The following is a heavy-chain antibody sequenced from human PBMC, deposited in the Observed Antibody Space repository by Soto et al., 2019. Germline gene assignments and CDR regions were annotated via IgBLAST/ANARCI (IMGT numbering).Heavy chain of an antibody. CDR2: IYYSGST. CDR1: GGSISSYY. V-gene: IGHV4-59*08. D-gene: IGHD3-16*01. Sequence: QVQLQESGPGLVKPSETLSLTCTVSGGSISSYYWSWIRQPPGKGLEWIGYIYYSGSTNYNPSLMRRVTISVHASKNRFSLKLSSVTAADTDVYYCERQWGDYVCDYWGQGTLVTVSS. J-gene: IGHJ4*02. CDR3: ERQWGDYVCDY.